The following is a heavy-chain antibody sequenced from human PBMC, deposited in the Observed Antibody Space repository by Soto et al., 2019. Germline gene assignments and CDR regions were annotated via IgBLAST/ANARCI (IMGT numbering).Heavy chain of an antibody. D-gene: IGHD2-21*02. CDR2: VFSSVSA. J-gene: IGHJ4*02. CDR3: ARDGMTTGDT. CDR1: GVSVRSYT. V-gene: IGHV4-4*07. Sequence: NPSETLSLTCIVSGVSVRSYTWSWVRQPANKGLEWIGRVFSSVSATYNPSLKSRVSISMDTPENRISLKLDSVTAADAGVYFCARDGMTTGDTWGPGTLVT.